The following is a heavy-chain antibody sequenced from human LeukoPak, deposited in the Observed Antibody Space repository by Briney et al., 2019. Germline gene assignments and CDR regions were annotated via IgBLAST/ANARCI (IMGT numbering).Heavy chain of an antibody. CDR1: GYSISSGYY. CDR2: IYHSGST. J-gene: IGHJ4*02. D-gene: IGHD6-13*01. Sequence: SETLSLTCTVSGYSISSGYYWGWIRQPPGKGLEWIGSIYHSGSTYYNPSLKSRVTISVDTSKNQFSLKLSSVTAADTAVYYCARDLIAAAEYFDYWGQGTLVTVSS. V-gene: IGHV4-38-2*02. CDR3: ARDLIAAAEYFDY.